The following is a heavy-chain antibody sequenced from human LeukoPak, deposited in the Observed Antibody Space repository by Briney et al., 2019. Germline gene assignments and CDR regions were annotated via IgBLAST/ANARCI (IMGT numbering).Heavy chain of an antibody. CDR3: ARPSGDILTGYYGL. V-gene: IGHV4-59*12. Sequence: PSETLSLSCTVSGGSISSYYWSWIRQPPGKGLEWIGYMYYSGSTNYNPSLKSRVTISVDTSKNQFSLKLRSVTAADTAVYYCARPSGDILTGYYGLWGQGTLVTVSS. D-gene: IGHD3-9*01. CDR1: GGSISSYY. CDR2: MYYSGST. J-gene: IGHJ4*02.